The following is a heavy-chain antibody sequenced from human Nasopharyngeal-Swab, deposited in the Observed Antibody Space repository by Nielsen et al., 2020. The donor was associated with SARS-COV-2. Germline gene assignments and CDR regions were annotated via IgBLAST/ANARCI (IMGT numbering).Heavy chain of an antibody. J-gene: IGHJ4*02. CDR2: ISYDGSNK. CDR1: GFTFSSYG. V-gene: IGHV3-30*18. D-gene: IGHD3-22*01. CDR3: AKDLLYYYDSSGYPLDY. Sequence: GGSLRLSCAASGFTFSSYGMHWVRQAPGKGLEWVAVISYDGSNKYYADSVKGRFTISRGNSKNTLYLQMNSLRAEDTAVYYCAKDLLYYYDSSGYPLDYWGQGTLVTVSS.